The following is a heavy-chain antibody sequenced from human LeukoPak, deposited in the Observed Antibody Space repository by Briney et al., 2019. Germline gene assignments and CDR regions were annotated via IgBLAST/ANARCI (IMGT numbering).Heavy chain of an antibody. CDR2: ISSSSTYI. D-gene: IGHD6-25*01. CDR3: ARLVALAATYYFDY. V-gene: IGHV3-21*01. CDR1: GFTFSSYS. J-gene: IGHJ4*02. Sequence: GGSLRLSCAASGFTFSSYSMSWVRQAPGKGLEWVSSISSSSTYIYYADSVKGGFTISRDNAKNSLYLQMNSLRAEDTAVYYCARLVALAATYYFDYWGQGTLVTVSS.